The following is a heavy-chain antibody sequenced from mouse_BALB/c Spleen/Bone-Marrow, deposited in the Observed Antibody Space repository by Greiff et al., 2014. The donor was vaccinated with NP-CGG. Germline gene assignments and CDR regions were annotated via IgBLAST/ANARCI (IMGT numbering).Heavy chain of an antibody. Sequence: EVQLVESGGGLVKPGGSLKLSCAASGFTFSDYYMYWVRQTPEKRLEWVATISDGGTYTFHPDSVKGRFTIARDNAKNNLYLQMSSLQSEDTAMYYCTRSGKRYGAMDYWGQGTSVTVSS. V-gene: IGHV5-4*02. CDR3: TRSGKRYGAMDY. D-gene: IGHD2-10*02. CDR2: ISDGGTYT. CDR1: GFTFSDYY. J-gene: IGHJ4*01.